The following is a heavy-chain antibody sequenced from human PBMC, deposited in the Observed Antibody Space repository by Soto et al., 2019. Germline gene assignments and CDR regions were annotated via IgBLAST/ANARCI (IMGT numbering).Heavy chain of an antibody. Sequence: SETLSLTCTVSGASISSSNYYWGWIRQPPGRGLEWIGTMYYSGRTYYNPSLKSRVTTSVDTSKNQFSLKLSAMTATDTAVYYCARHGNTVTTGYYYGMDVWGQGTTVTVS. D-gene: IGHD4-17*01. CDR2: MYYSGRT. CDR3: ARHGNTVTTGYYYGMDV. J-gene: IGHJ6*02. V-gene: IGHV4-39*01. CDR1: GASISSSNYY.